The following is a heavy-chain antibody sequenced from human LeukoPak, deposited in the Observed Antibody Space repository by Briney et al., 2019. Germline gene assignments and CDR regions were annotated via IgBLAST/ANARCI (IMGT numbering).Heavy chain of an antibody. CDR2: INTDGSSR. CDR3: TRASAGLSYLDL. V-gene: IGHV3-74*01. Sequence: DPGGSLRLSCAASGFNFSNYVMHWIRQAPGKGLVCVSRINTDGSSRSYADSVKGRFTISRDNAKNTLYLQMNSLRAEDTAIYYCTRASAGLSYLDLWGRGTLVTVSS. J-gene: IGHJ2*01. CDR1: GFNFSNYV. D-gene: IGHD3/OR15-3a*01.